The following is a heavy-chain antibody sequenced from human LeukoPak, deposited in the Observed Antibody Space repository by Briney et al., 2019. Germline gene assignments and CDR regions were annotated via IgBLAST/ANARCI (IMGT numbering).Heavy chain of an antibody. V-gene: IGHV4-39*01. CDR1: GGSISSSSYY. CDR3: ARLQWLDIYYFDY. Sequence: SETLSLTCTVSGGSISSSSYYWSWIRQPPGKGLDWIGSIYYSGSTYYNPSLKSRVAISVDTSKNQFSLKLSSVTAADTAVYYCARLQWLDIYYFDYWGQGTLVTVSS. J-gene: IGHJ4*02. CDR2: IYYSGST. D-gene: IGHD6-19*01.